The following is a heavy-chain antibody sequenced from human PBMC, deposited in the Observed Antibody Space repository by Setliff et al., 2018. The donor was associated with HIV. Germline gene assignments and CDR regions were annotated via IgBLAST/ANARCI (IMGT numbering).Heavy chain of an antibody. Sequence: SETLSLTCTVSGGPISGGGYYWSWIRQPPGKGLEWIGSIYYSGNTYYNPSLKSRVTISEDTSRNQFSLRLSSVTAADTAIYYCARVPTSSWYVTTQRTKEYFHHWGQGTLVTVSS. CDR3: ARVPTSSWYVTTQRTKEYFHH. D-gene: IGHD6-13*01. CDR1: GGPISGGGYY. J-gene: IGHJ1*01. CDR2: IYYSGNT. V-gene: IGHV4-39*07.